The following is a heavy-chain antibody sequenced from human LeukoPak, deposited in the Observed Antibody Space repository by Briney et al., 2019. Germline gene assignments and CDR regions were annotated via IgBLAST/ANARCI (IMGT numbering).Heavy chain of an antibody. J-gene: IGHJ4*02. CDR3: ARGRIAAAGTVFDY. V-gene: IGHV3-21*01. Sequence: GGSLRLSCAASGSTFSSYSMNWVRQAPGKGLEWVSSISSSSSYIYYADSVKGRFTISRDNAKNSLYLQMNSLRAEDTAVYYCARGRIAAAGTVFDYWGQGTLVTVSS. D-gene: IGHD6-13*01. CDR1: GSTFSSYS. CDR2: ISSSSSYI.